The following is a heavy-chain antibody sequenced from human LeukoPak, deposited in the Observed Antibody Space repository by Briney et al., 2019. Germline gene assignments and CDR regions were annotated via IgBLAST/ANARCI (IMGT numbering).Heavy chain of an antibody. D-gene: IGHD1-14*01. J-gene: IGHJ2*01. V-gene: IGHV4-59*08. CDR3: ASALENGAPTGFDL. Sequence: SETLSLTCTVSGGSISSYYWSWIRQPPGKGLEWIGYIYYSGGTNYNPSLKSRVTISVDTSKNQFSLKLSSVTAADTAVYYCASALENGAPTGFDLWGRGTLVTVSS. CDR1: GGSISSYY. CDR2: IYYSGGT.